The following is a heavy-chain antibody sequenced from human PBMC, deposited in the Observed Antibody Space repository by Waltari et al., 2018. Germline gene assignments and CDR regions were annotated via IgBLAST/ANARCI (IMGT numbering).Heavy chain of an antibody. D-gene: IGHD2-15*01. Sequence: ASGFSFSSCAMSWVRQAPGKGLAWVSSISAGGGSTYYADSVKGRFTVSRDNSKNTVSLQMDSLRAEDTAVYYCAKRWSYCDYWGQGTLVTVSS. CDR3: AKRWSYCDY. J-gene: IGHJ4*02. CDR1: GFSFSSCA. V-gene: IGHV3-23*01. CDR2: ISAGGGST.